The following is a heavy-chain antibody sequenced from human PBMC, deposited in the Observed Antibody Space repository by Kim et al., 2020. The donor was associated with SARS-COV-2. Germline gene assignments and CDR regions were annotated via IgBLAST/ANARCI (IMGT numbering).Heavy chain of an antibody. D-gene: IGHD5-18*01. V-gene: IGHV5-51*01. CDR3: ATIIQLWGGGGGMDV. J-gene: IGHJ6*02. Sequence: GESLKISCKGSGYSFTSYWIGWVRQMPGKGLEWMGIIYPGDSDTRYSPSFQGQVTISADKSISTAYLQWCSLKASDAAMYYCATIIQLWGGGGGMDVWGQGTTVTVSS. CDR2: IYPGDSDT. CDR1: GYSFTSYW.